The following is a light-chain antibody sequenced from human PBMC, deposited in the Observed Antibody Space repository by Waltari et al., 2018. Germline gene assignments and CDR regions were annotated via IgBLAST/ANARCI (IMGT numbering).Light chain of an antibody. Sequence: EIVLTQSPATLSLSPGDGATLSCSARQIVSTYLAWYQEKPGQAPRLLIYDASNRATGIPDRFSGSGSETDFTLTISRLEPEDFAVYYCQQYDSSPYTFGQGTKLEIK. V-gene: IGKV3-20*01. CDR3: QQYDSSPYT. CDR2: DAS. CDR1: QIVSTY. J-gene: IGKJ2*01.